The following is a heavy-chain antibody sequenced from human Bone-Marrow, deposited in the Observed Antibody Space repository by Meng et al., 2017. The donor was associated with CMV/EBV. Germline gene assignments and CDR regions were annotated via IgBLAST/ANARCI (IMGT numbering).Heavy chain of an antibody. D-gene: IGHD6-13*01. CDR3: ARDRGYSSSSRLNY. V-gene: IGHV3-7*01. Sequence: GESLKISCAASGFTFSSYEMNWVRQAPGKGLEWVANIKQDGSEKYYVDSVKGRFTISRDNAKNSLYLQMNSLRAEDTAVYYCARDRGYSSSSRLNYWGQGTLVTVSS. J-gene: IGHJ4*02. CDR1: GFTFSSYE. CDR2: IKQDGSEK.